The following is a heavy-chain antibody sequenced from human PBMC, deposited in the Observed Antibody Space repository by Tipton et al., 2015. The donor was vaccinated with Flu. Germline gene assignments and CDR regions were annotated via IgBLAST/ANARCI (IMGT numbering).Heavy chain of an antibody. Sequence: RSLRLSCAASGFTFSSYGMHWVRQAPGKGLEWVAVIWYDGSNKYYADSVKGRFTISRDNSKNTLYLQMNSLRAEDTAVYYCAREDGVRWSGYFTPHDAFDIWGQGTMVTVSS. CDR1: GFTFSSYG. D-gene: IGHD3-3*01. V-gene: IGHV3-33*08. J-gene: IGHJ3*02. CDR3: AREDGVRWSGYFTPHDAFDI. CDR2: IWYDGSNK.